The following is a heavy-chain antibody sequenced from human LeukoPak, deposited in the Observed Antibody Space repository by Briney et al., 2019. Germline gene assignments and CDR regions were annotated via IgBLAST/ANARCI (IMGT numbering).Heavy chain of an antibody. J-gene: IGHJ3*02. D-gene: IGHD2-2*01. V-gene: IGHV3-48*03. Sequence: TGGSLRLSCAASGFTFSSYEMNWVRQAPGKGLEWVSYISSSGSTIYYADSVKGRFTISRDNAKNSLYLQMNSLRAEDTAVYYCARDGIVVVPAPMSRVFSRDAFDIWGQGTMVTVSS. CDR1: GFTFSSYE. CDR3: ARDGIVVVPAPMSRVFSRDAFDI. CDR2: ISSSGSTI.